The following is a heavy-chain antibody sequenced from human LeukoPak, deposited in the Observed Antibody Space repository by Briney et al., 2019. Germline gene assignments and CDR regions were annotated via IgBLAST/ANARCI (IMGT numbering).Heavy chain of an antibody. CDR2: ISYDGSNK. CDR1: GFTFSSYG. Sequence: PGGSLRLSCAASGFTFSSYGMHWVRQAPGKGLEWVAVISYDGSNKYYADSVKGRFTISRDNSKNTLYLQMNSLRAEDTAVYYCAKDLSVDTAMVSWFDPWGQGTLVTVSS. V-gene: IGHV3-30*18. CDR3: AKDLSVDTAMVSWFDP. J-gene: IGHJ5*02. D-gene: IGHD5-18*01.